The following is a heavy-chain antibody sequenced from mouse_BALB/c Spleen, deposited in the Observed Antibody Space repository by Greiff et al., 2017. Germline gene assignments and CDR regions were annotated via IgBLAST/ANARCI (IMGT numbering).Heavy chain of an antibody. J-gene: IGHJ4*01. CDR2: IRSKSNNYAT. CDR3: VRQVYYAMDY. V-gene: IGHV10-1*02. CDR1: GFTFNTYA. Sequence: EVKLMESGGGLVQPKGSLKLSCAASGFTFNTYAMNWVRQAPGKGLEWVARIRSKSNNYATYYADSVKDRFTISRDDSQSMLYLQMNNLKTEDTAMYYCVRQVYYAMDYWGQGTSVTVSS.